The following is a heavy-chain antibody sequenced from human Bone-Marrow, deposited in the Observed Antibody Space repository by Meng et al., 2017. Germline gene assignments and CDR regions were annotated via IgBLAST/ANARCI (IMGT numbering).Heavy chain of an antibody. V-gene: IGHV4-34*01. J-gene: IGHJ4*02. CDR3: AGNLGY. Sequence: WGAGRWKPSETLSPACAGYCGSVRSCYRSWIRQPPRKGMEWSGDTNHSGSPKNHPSLKRRITISVDTSKRQFAPELSTATAADTGLYYWAGNLGYWGQGTLVTVSS. CDR2: TNHSGSP. D-gene: IGHD7-27*01. CDR1: CGSVRSCY.